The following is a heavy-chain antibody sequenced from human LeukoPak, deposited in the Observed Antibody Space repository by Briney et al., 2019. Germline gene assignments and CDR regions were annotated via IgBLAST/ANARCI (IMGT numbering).Heavy chain of an antibody. D-gene: IGHD6-6*01. J-gene: IGHJ4*02. CDR3: ARGAYSSSVANDY. Sequence: PSETLSLTCTVSGGSISSYYWSWIRQPPGKGLEWIGYIYYSGSTNYNPSLKSRVTISVDTSKNQFSLELSSVTAADTAVYYCARGAYSSSVANDYWGQGTLVTVSS. CDR1: GGSISSYY. V-gene: IGHV4-59*01. CDR2: IYYSGST.